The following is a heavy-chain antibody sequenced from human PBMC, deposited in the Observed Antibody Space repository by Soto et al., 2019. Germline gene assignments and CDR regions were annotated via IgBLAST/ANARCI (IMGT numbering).Heavy chain of an antibody. V-gene: IGHV4-4*07. CDR1: GGSISSYY. Sequence: QVQLQESGPGVVKPSETLSLTCTVSGGSISSYYWSWIRQPAGKGLEWIGRIYTSGSTNYNPSLKSRVTISVDTSKNQFSLKLSSVTAADPAVYYCARVAAVAGTDYYYGMDVWGQGTTVTVSS. J-gene: IGHJ6*02. D-gene: IGHD6-19*01. CDR3: ARVAAVAGTDYYYGMDV. CDR2: IYTSGST.